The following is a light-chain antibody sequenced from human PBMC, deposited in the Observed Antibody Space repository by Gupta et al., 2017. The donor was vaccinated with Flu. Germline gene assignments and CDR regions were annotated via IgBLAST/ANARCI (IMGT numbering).Light chain of an antibody. CDR1: GSNIGSGY. J-gene: IGLJ3*02. V-gene: IGLV1-51*02. CDR2: ETN. Sequence: GSNIGSGYVSWYQQVPGAAPKLVIYETNKRPSGIPDRFSGSKIGTSATLVISGLQTGDEADYYCGAWDSGLSAGVFGGGTTLTVL. CDR3: GAWDSGLSAGV.